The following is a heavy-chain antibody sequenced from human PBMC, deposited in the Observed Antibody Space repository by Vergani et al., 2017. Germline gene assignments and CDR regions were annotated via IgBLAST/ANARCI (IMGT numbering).Heavy chain of an antibody. CDR1: GGSISSYY. CDR3: ARDRRITMVRVVIVYMDV. Sequence: QVQLQESGPGLVQPSETLSLTCTVSGGSISSYYWSWIRQPAGKGLEWIGRIYTSGSTNYNPSLKSRVTMSVDTSKNQFSLKLSSVTAADTAVYYCARDRRITMVRVVIVYMDVWGKGTTVTVSS. J-gene: IGHJ6*03. V-gene: IGHV4-4*07. CDR2: IYTSGST. D-gene: IGHD3-10*01.